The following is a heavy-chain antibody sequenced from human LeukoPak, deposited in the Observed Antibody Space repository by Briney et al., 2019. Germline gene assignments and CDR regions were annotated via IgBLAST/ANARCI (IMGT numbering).Heavy chain of an antibody. D-gene: IGHD2-15*01. CDR3: ARLVGVAASNVDYFDY. CDR1: GDSFTSYW. J-gene: IGHJ4*02. Sequence: GESLKISCKGSGDSFTSYWIGRVRQKPGKGLEWIGIIYPGDSDSRYSPSFQGQVTISADKSISTAYLQWSSLKASDTAMYYCARLVGVAASNVDYFDYWGQGTLVTVSS. V-gene: IGHV5-51*01. CDR2: IYPGDSDS.